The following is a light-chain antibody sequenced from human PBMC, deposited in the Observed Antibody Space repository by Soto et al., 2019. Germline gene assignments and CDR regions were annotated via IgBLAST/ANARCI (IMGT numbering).Light chain of an antibody. Sequence: EIVLTQSPGTLSLCPGERATLSCRASQSVSSNLAWYQQKPGQAPRLLIYGASTRATGIPARFSGSGSGTEFTLTTSSLTPEDLAVYCCQQRTDWPSTFGQGTKVDIK. CDR3: QQRTDWPST. J-gene: IGKJ1*01. CDR2: GAS. CDR1: QSVSSN. V-gene: IGKV3-11*01.